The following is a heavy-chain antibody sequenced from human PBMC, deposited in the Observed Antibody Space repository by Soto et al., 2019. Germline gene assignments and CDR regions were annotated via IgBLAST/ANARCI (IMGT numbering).Heavy chain of an antibody. D-gene: IGHD6-13*01. CDR1: GGSFSGYY. V-gene: IGHV4-34*01. J-gene: IGHJ4*02. CDR2: INHSGST. CDR3: ARVSSSWHLLPDS. Sequence: SETMSITCAVYGGSFSGYYWSWIRQPPGKGLEWIGEINHSGSTNYNQSLKSRVTISVDTSKSQFSLKLSSVTAADTGVYYCARVSSSWHLLPDSWGQGTQVTVSS.